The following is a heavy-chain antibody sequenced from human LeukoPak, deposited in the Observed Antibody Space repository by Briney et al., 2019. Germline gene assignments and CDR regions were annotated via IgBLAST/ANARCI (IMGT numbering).Heavy chain of an antibody. V-gene: IGHV3-30*04. CDR2: ISNDGSDK. CDR3: AKLGSYDILTGYVDY. CDR1: GFTLSNYA. J-gene: IGHJ4*02. Sequence: GRSLRLSCVASGFTLSNYAIHWVRQAPGKGLEWVAMISNDGSDKYYADSVKGRFSISRDNSKNTLYLHMNSLRAEDTAVYYCAKLGSYDILTGYVDYWGQGTLVTVSS. D-gene: IGHD3-9*01.